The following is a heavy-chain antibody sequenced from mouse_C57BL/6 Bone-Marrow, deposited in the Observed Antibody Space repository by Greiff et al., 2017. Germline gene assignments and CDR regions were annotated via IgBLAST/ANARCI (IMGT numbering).Heavy chain of an antibody. Sequence: VKLLESGAELARPGASVKLSCKASGYTFTSYGIRWVKQRTGQGLEWIGEIYPSSGNTYYNEKFKGKATLTADKSSSTAYMELRSLTSEDSAVYFGARSRGGLLRPFAYWGQGTLVTVSA. CDR1: GYTFTSYG. CDR2: IYPSSGNT. J-gene: IGHJ3*01. CDR3: ARSRGGLLRPFAY. V-gene: IGHV1-81*01. D-gene: IGHD1-2*01.